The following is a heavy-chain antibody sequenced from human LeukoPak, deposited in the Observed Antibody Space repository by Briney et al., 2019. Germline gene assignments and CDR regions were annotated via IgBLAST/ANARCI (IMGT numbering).Heavy chain of an antibody. CDR3: ARDRAGDSVDI. D-gene: IGHD7-27*01. CDR1: GASISSGNYY. CDR2: IHTSGST. V-gene: IGHV4-61*02. J-gene: IGHJ3*02. Sequence: PSETLSLTCTVSGASISSGNYYWTWIRQPAGKGLEWIGRIHTSGSTNYNPSLKSRVAISIDTSKNQFSLNLNSVTAAETAIYYCARDRAGDSVDIWGQGAMVTVSA.